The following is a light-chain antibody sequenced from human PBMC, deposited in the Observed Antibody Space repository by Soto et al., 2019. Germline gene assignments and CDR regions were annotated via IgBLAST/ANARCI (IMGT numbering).Light chain of an antibody. CDR3: SLSYSGVRV. J-gene: IGLJ3*02. CDR2: DTS. CDR1: TGAVTSTHY. Sequence: QAVVTQEPSLTVSPGGTVTLTCDSSTGAVTSTHYPYWFQQKPGQAPRALIYDTSNKHSWTPARFSGSLLGGKPALILSGARPEDEADYYCSLSYSGVRVFGGGTKLTVL. V-gene: IGLV7-46*01.